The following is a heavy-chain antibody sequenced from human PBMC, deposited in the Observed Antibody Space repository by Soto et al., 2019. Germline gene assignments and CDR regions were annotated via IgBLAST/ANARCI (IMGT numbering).Heavy chain of an antibody. CDR2: ISYDGNNK. D-gene: IGHD2-15*01. CDR3: ERGTGSSLRDAIDI. CDR1: GFTFSSYA. V-gene: IGHV3-30-3*01. J-gene: IGHJ3*02. Sequence: QVQVVEFGGGVVQPGRSLRLSCAASGFTFSSYAMHWVRQAPGKWLEWVAVISYDGNNKYYADSVKGRFTISRDNSKNTLYLQMNSLRAEDTAVYYCERGTGSSLRDAIDIWGQGTMVTVSS.